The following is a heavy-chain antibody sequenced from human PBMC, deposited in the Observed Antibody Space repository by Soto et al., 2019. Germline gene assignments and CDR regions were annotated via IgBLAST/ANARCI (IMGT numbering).Heavy chain of an antibody. D-gene: IGHD5-18*01. Sequence: ASVKVSCKASGYTFTGYFIHWVRQATGQGLEWMGWMNPNSGNTGYAQKFQGRVTMTRNTSISTAYMELSSLRSEDTAVYYCARDGGTAPISYYYYGMDVWGQGTTVTVSS. CDR3: ARDGGTAPISYYYYGMDV. CDR2: MNPNSGNT. V-gene: IGHV1-8*02. CDR1: GYTFTGYF. J-gene: IGHJ6*02.